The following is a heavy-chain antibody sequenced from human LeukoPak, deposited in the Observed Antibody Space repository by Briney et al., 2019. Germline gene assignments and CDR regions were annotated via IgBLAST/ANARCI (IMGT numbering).Heavy chain of an antibody. Sequence: GGSLRLSCAASGFTFSSYAMSWVRQAPGKGLEWVSAISGSGGSTYYADSVKGRFTISRDNCKNRLYVQMNSLRAEDTAVYYCATTYSSGWSPAVYYFDYWGQGTLVTVSS. J-gene: IGHJ4*02. CDR3: ATTYSSGWSPAVYYFDY. D-gene: IGHD6-19*01. V-gene: IGHV3-23*01. CDR1: GFTFSSYA. CDR2: ISGSGGST.